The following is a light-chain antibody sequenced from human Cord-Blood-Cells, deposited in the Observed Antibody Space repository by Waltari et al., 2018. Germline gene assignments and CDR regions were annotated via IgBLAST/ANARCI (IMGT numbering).Light chain of an antibody. CDR3: QQRYSTPRT. Sequence: DIQMTQSPSSLSASVGDRVTITCQASQSISSYLNWYQQKPGKAPKLLIYAASSLQSGVPSRFSGSGSWADFTLTISSPQPEDFATNYWQQRYSTPRTFGPGTKGDIK. J-gene: IGKJ3*01. CDR1: QSISSY. CDR2: AAS. V-gene: IGKV1-39*01.